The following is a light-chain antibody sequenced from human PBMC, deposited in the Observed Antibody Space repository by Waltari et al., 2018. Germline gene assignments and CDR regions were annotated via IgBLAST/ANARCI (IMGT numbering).Light chain of an antibody. CDR1: NSNIGSHI. CDR3: ASWDYSLNGVL. J-gene: IGLJ3*02. Sequence: QSVLTQPPSASGTPGQRVTISCSGSNSNIGSHIDNWYQQLPGTAPKLLIYSNTQRPSGVPDRFSGSKSGTSASLAISGLQSEDEADYYCASWDYSLNGVLYGGGTKLTVL. CDR2: SNT. V-gene: IGLV1-44*01.